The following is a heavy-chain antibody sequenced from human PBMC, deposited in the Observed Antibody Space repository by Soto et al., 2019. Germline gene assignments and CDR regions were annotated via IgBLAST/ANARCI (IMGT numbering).Heavy chain of an antibody. CDR3: ARADY. CDR1: GFTFSSYA. J-gene: IGHJ4*02. Sequence: PGGSLRLSCAASGFTFSSYAMSWVRQAPGKGLEWVSSISSSSDYVHYADSVKGRFTISRDNAKNSLSLQMNSLRAEDTAVYYCARADYWGQGTLVTVSS. V-gene: IGHV3-21*01. CDR2: ISSSSDYV.